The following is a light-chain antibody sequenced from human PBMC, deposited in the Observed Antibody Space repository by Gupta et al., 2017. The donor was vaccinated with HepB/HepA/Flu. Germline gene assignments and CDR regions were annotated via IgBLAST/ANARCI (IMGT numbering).Light chain of an antibody. Sequence: EIVLTQSPGTLSLSPGERATRTCRASQSLSSSYLAWYQQKPGQTPRLLMCGASSRATGLPDRLSSSGSGADLTLISSRRAPDDFVVYCCEQDGRSLWTFGQGTKVEIK. J-gene: IGKJ1*01. CDR2: GAS. CDR1: QSLSSSY. CDR3: EQDGRSLWT. V-gene: IGKV3-20*01.